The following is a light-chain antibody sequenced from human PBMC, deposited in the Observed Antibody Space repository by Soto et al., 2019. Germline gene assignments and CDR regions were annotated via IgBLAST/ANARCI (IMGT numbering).Light chain of an antibody. J-gene: IGKJ2*01. V-gene: IGKV3-11*01. Sequence: EVVLTQSPATLSLSPGERATLSCRASQSVSSHLAWYQQRPGQAPRLLIYDAYNRATGIPGRFSGSGYGTDFTLAISSLEPEDFALYSCQQRSDGPAYTFGQGTRLDIK. CDR3: QQRSDGPAYT. CDR2: DAY. CDR1: QSVSSH.